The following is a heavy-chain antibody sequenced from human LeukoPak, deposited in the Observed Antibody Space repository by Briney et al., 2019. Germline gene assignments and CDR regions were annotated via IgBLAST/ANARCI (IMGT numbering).Heavy chain of an antibody. D-gene: IGHD4-23*01. CDR1: GFTFSSYS. CDR2: ISSSSSYI. CDR3: ARDSEVTTVVTPGFDY. V-gene: IGHV3-21*01. J-gene: IGHJ4*02. Sequence: GGSLRLSCAASGFTFSSYSMNWVRQAPVKGLEWVSSISSSSSYIYYADSVKGRFTISRDNAKNSLYLQMNSLRAEDTAVYYCARDSEVTTVVTPGFDYWGQGTLVTVSS.